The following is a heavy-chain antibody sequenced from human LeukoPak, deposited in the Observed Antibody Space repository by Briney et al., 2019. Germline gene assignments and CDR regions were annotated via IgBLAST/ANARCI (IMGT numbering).Heavy chain of an antibody. Sequence: GGSLRLSCAASGFTFSSYSMNWVRQAPGKGLEWVSDISGSGSSTYYAGSVKGRFTISRDNSKNTLYLQMNTLRAEDTAVYYCAKGVSLRPRGAFDIWGQGTMVTVSS. J-gene: IGHJ3*02. CDR2: ISGSGSST. D-gene: IGHD3-10*01. V-gene: IGHV3-23*01. CDR3: AKGVSLRPRGAFDI. CDR1: GFTFSSYS.